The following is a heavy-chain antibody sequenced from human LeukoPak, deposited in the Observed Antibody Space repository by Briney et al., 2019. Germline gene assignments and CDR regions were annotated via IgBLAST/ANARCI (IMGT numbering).Heavy chain of an antibody. CDR3: GRAGTWEVVIDY. CDR2: ISAYTGNT. D-gene: IGHD3-10*01. V-gene: IGHV1-18*01. CDR1: GYTFNSYD. Sequence: VKVSCKASGYTFNSYDISWVRQAPGQGLEWMGWISAYTGNTNYTQEFQGRVTMTTDTSTSTAYMELTSLRSDDTAVYYCGRAGTWEVVIDYWGQGTLVTVSS. J-gene: IGHJ4*02.